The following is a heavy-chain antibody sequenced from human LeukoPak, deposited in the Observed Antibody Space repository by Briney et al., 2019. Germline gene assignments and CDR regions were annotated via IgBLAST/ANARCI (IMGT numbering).Heavy chain of an antibody. V-gene: IGHV3-48*04. D-gene: IGHD6-19*01. CDR1: GFSFSNSN. J-gene: IGHJ4*02. Sequence: GGSLRLSCAASGFSFSNSNMNWVRQAPGKGLEWVSYISSSGSTIYYADSVKGRFTISRDNAKNSLYLQMNSLRAEDTAVYYCARVMAVAGTWSDYWGQGTLVTVSS. CDR3: ARVMAVAGTWSDY. CDR2: ISSSGSTI.